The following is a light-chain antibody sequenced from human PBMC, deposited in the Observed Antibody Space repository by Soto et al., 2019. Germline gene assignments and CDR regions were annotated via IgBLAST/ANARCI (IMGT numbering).Light chain of an antibody. CDR2: GAS. Sequence: EIVMTQSPATLSVSPGERATLSCRASQTVSNNLAWYQHKPGQAPRLLIYGASTRAAGIPARFSGSGSGTEFTLTISSLQSEDFAVYYCQQYNKWPWTFGQGTKVEIK. J-gene: IGKJ1*01. CDR3: QQYNKWPWT. CDR1: QTVSNN. V-gene: IGKV3-15*01.